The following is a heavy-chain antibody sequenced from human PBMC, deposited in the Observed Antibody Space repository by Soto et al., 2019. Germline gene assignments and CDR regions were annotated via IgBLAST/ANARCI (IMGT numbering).Heavy chain of an antibody. CDR2: IRSKAYGGTT. J-gene: IGHJ4*02. Sequence: PRLSCTASGFTFGDYAMSWVRQAPGKGLEWVGFIRSKAYGGTTEYAASVKGRFTISRDDSKSIAYLQMNSLKTEDTAVYYCTTTNDYGDYDASFDYWGQGTLVTVSS. D-gene: IGHD4-17*01. V-gene: IGHV3-49*04. CDR3: TTTNDYGDYDASFDY. CDR1: GFTFGDYA.